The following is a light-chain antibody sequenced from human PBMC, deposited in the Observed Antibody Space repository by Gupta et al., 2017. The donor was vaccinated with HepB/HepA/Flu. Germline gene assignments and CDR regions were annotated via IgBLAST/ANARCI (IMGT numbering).Light chain of an antibody. CDR1: QSLLHSNGYNY. Sequence: DSVMTQSPLSLPVTPGAPASISCRSSQSLLHSNGYNYLDWYLQKPGQSPQLLIYLGFNRASGVPDRFSGSGSGTDFTLKISRGEAEDVGVYYCMQALQTPPWTFGQGTKVEIK. CDR2: LGF. CDR3: MQALQTPPWT. V-gene: IGKV2-28*01. J-gene: IGKJ1*01.